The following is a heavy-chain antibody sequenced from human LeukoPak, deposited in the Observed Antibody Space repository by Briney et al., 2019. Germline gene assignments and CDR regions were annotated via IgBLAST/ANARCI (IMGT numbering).Heavy chain of an antibody. CDR3: ARGYCSSTSCLAYFDY. CDR2: VDPEDGET. J-gene: IGHJ4*02. CDR1: GYTFTDYY. D-gene: IGHD2-2*01. Sequence: ASVKVSCKVSGYTFTDYYMHWVQQAPGKGLEWMGLVDPEDGETIYAEKFQGRVTITADTSTDTAYMELSSLRSEDTAVYYCARGYCSSTSCLAYFDYWGQGTLVTVSS. V-gene: IGHV1-69-2*01.